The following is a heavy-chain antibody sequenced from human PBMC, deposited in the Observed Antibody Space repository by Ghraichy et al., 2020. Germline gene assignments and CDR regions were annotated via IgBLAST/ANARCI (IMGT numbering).Heavy chain of an antibody. V-gene: IGHV4-34*01. CDR2: INHSGST. J-gene: IGHJ4*02. Sequence: SETLSLTCAVYGGSFSGYYWSWIRQPPGKGLEWIGEINHSGSTNYNPSLKSRVTISVDTSKNQFSLKLSSVTAADTAVYYCAATGDYVIDYWGQGTLVTVSS. CDR3: AATGDYVIDY. CDR1: GGSFSGYY. D-gene: IGHD4-17*01.